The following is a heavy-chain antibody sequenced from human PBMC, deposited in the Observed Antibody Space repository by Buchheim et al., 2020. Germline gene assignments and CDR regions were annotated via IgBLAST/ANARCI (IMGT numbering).Heavy chain of an antibody. Sequence: EVQLVESGGGLVQPGGSLRLSCAASGFTFSSYSMNWVRQAPGKGLEWVSYISSSSTIYYADSLKGRFTISRDNAKNSLYLQMNSLRDEDTDVYYCARVHQLRLDPPFDYWGQGTL. CDR2: ISSSSTI. CDR1: GFTFSSYS. CDR3: ARVHQLRLDPPFDY. V-gene: IGHV3-48*02. D-gene: IGHD1-1*01. J-gene: IGHJ4*02.